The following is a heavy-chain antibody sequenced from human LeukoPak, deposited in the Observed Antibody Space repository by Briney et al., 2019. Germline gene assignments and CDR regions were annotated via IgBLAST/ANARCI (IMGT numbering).Heavy chain of an antibody. CDR2: INAYNGNT. CDR3: ASRVLGGWLQLDY. Sequence: ASVKVSCKTSGYTFTYDVISWVRQAPGQGLEWMGWINAYNGNTNDAQKFQGRVTMTTDTSTSTAYMELRSLRSEDTAVHYCASRVLGGWLQLDYWGQGTLVTVSS. D-gene: IGHD5-24*01. V-gene: IGHV1-18*01. J-gene: IGHJ4*02. CDR1: GYTFTYDV.